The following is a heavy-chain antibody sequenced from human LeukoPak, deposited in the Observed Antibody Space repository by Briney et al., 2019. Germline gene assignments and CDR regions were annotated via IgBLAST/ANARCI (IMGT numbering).Heavy chain of an antibody. CDR3: ARDPSNTSGWYIYFDY. D-gene: IGHD6-19*01. CDR2: ISTYNGDT. V-gene: IGHV1-18*01. CDR1: GYSFTRYG. J-gene: IGHJ4*02. Sequence: ASVKVSCKASGYSFTRYGITWVRQAPGQGLEWMGWISTYNGDTKYAQKFQGRVTMTADTSTSTVFMELRSLRPDDTAVYYCARDPSNTSGWYIYFDYWGQGTLVTVSS.